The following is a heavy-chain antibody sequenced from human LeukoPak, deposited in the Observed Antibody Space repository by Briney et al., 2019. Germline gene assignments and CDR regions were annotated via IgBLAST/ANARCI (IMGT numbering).Heavy chain of an antibody. D-gene: IGHD6-13*01. Sequence: SETLYLTCAVYGASFSGYNWRWLRQPPGKGREWIGENNHRRSTNYHPSLKSRVTISVDTSKNQFSLKLSSVTAADPAVYYCASAAAGRNDYWGQGSLVTVSS. CDR1: GASFSGYN. J-gene: IGHJ4*02. V-gene: IGHV4-34*01. CDR2: NNHRRST. CDR3: ASAAAGRNDY.